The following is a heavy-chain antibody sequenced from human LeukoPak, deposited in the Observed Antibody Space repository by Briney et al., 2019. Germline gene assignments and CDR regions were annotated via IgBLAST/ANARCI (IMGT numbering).Heavy chain of an antibody. J-gene: IGHJ6*04. CDR2: ISAYNGNT. CDR1: GYTFTSYG. D-gene: IGHD2-2*01. V-gene: IGHV1-18*01. Sequence: ASVKVSCKASGYTFTSYGISWVRHAPGQGLEWMGWISAYNGNTNYAQKLQGRVTMTTDTSTSTAYMELRSLRSDDTAVYYCARGGDIVVVPANGGLDVWGKGTTVTVSS. CDR3: ARGGDIVVVPANGGLDV.